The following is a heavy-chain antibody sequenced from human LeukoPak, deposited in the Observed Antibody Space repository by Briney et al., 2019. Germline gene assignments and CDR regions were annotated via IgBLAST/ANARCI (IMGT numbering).Heavy chain of an antibody. CDR1: GYTFTSYY. J-gene: IGHJ4*02. V-gene: IGHV1-46*01. D-gene: IGHD1-1*01. Sequence: ASVKVSCKASGYTFTSYYMHWVRQAPGQGLEWMRIINPSGGSTSYEQKFQGRVTMTRDTSTNTAYMELMSLRSDDTAVYYCARDGSNGLLDYWGKGTLVTVSS. CDR2: INPSGGST. CDR3: ARDGSNGLLDY.